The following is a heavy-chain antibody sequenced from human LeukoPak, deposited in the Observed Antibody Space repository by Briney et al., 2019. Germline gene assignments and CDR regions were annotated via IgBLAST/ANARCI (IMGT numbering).Heavy chain of an antibody. V-gene: IGHV4-59*01. J-gene: IGHJ4*02. Sequence: SETLSLTCTVSGGSISSYYWSWIRQPPGKGLEWIGYIYYSGSTNYNPSLKSRVTISLDTSKNQFSLKLSSVTAADTAVYYCARIEYYYDSSGYTYYFDYWGQGTLVTVSS. CDR2: IYYSGST. CDR1: GGSISSYY. CDR3: ARIEYYYDSSGYTYYFDY. D-gene: IGHD3-22*01.